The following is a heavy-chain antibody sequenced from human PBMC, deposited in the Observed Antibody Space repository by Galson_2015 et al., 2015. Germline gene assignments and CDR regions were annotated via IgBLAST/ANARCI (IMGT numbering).Heavy chain of an antibody. J-gene: IGHJ4*02. CDR1: GFTFSSYS. CDR2: ISSSSSYI. CDR3: ARDYDFWTKGFDY. Sequence: SLRLSCAASGFTFSSYSMNWVRQAPGKGLEWVSSISSSSSYIYYADSVKGRFTISRDNAKNSLYLQMNSLRAEDTAVYYCARDYDFWTKGFDYWGQGTLVTVSS. V-gene: IGHV3-21*01. D-gene: IGHD3-3*01.